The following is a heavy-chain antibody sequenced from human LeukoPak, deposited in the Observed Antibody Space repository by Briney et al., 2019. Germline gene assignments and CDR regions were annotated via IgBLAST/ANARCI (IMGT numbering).Heavy chain of an antibody. CDR2: IKSKIDGGTT. CDR1: GFTFKNAW. J-gene: IGHJ4*02. Sequence: GGSLRLSCAASGFTFKNAWMSWVRQAPGKGLEWVGRIKSKIDGGTTDYAAPVKGRFTIGRDDSKNTLYLQMNSLRAEDTAVYYCARRGGDCSDYWGQGTLVTVSS. V-gene: IGHV3-15*01. CDR3: ARRGGDCSDY. D-gene: IGHD2-21*02.